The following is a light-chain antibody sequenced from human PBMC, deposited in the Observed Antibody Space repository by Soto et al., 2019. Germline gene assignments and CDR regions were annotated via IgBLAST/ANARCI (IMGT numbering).Light chain of an antibody. CDR1: QNINNY. CDR3: QQSYSVPLT. Sequence: DIQMTQSPSSLSASVGDRVTITCRASQNINNYLNWYQQKSGEAPKLLIYTASSLQSVVPARVSGSGSGTEFILTISSLQPEDFATYYCQQSYSVPLTFGGGTKVDIK. CDR2: TAS. V-gene: IGKV1-39*01. J-gene: IGKJ4*01.